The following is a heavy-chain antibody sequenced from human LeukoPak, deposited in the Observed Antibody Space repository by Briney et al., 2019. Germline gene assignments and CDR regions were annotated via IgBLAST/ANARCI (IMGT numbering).Heavy chain of an antibody. D-gene: IGHD2-15*01. CDR1: GGSISSGGYS. CDR3: ARGVVVAATWTANWFDP. Sequence: SETLSLTCAVSGGSISSGGYSWGWIRQPPGKGLEWIGYIYHSGSTYYNPSLKSRVTISVDRSKNQFSLKLSSVTAADTAVYYCARGVVVAATWTANWFDPWGQGTLVTVSS. CDR2: IYHSGST. V-gene: IGHV4-30-2*01. J-gene: IGHJ5*02.